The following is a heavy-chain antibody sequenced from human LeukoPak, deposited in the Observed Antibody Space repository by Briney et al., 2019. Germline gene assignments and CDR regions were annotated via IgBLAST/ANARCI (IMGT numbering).Heavy chain of an antibody. Sequence: PSETLSLTCTVSGASFNSYYWSWLRQPAGKGLEWIGRIHTSGSTDYSPSLQSRVTISIATSQKQSSLNLSSVPAADTAVYYCARDIVYLTAEDYGWGQGTLVTVSS. D-gene: IGHD4-17*01. V-gene: IGHV4-4*07. CDR2: IHTSGST. CDR1: GASFNSYY. CDR3: ARDIVYLTAEDYG. J-gene: IGHJ4*02.